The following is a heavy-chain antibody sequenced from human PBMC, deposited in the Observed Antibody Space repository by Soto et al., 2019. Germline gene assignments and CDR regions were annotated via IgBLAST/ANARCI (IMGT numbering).Heavy chain of an antibody. Sequence: GGSLRLSCAASGFTFSSYAMHWVRQAPGKGLEWVAVISYDGSNKYYADSVKGRFTISRDNSKNTLYLQMNSLRAEDTAVYYCARSHYSSSLYYFDYWGQGTLVTVSS. CDR1: GFTFSSYA. J-gene: IGHJ4*02. CDR3: ARSHYSSSLYYFDY. V-gene: IGHV3-30-3*01. CDR2: ISYDGSNK. D-gene: IGHD6-13*01.